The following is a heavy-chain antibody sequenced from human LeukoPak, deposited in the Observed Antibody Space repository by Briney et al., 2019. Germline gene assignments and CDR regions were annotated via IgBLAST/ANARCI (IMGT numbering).Heavy chain of an antibody. CDR2: ISYDGRYQ. CDR1: GFTFNRYR. J-gene: IGHJ3*02. CDR3: ARMMTDFDGSGHDIQRGAFDI. D-gene: IGHD3-22*01. V-gene: IGHV3-30*04. Sequence: GGSLRLSCAASGFTFNRYRLHWVRQAPGKGLEWVAVISYDGRYQFYADSVKGRFTVSRDNSKNTLSLQMNSLRAGDTAVYHCARMMTDFDGSGHDIQRGAFDIWGQGTVVTVS.